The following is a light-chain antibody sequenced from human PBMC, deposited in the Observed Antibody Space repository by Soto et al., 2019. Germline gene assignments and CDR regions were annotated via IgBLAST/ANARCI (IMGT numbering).Light chain of an antibody. CDR1: SSDVGGYDY. CDR3: SSYADTDNLV. V-gene: IGLV2-8*01. J-gene: IGLJ2*01. Sequence: QSALTQPPSASGSPGQSVTISCTGTSSDVGGYDYVSWYQQHPGKAPKLMIYAVTKRPSGVPDRFSGSKSGNTASLTVSGLQAEDEGDYYCSSYADTDNLVFGGGTKLTVL. CDR2: AVT.